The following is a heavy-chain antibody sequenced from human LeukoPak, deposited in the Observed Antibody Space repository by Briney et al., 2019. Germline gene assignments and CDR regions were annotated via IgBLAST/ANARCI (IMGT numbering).Heavy chain of an antibody. V-gene: IGHV3-74*01. CDR1: GFTCSSYW. D-gene: IGHD2-8*02. CDR2: INNDGSST. Sequence: PGGSPRLYCAASGFTCSSYWMHWVRQAPGQGLVWVSRINNDGSSTSYADSVKGRFTISRDDAKNTLYLQMNSLRAEDTAVYYCARVWSYYYFDYWGQGTLVTVSS. J-gene: IGHJ4*02. CDR3: ARVWSYYYFDY.